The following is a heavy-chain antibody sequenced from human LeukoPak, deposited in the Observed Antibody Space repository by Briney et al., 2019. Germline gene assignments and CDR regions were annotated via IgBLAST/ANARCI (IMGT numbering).Heavy chain of an antibody. Sequence: GGSLRLSCAAPGFTFSTYNMNWVRQAPGKGLEWVSSISGSSTKIYYADSFKGRFTISRDNAKNSVDLQMNSLRPEDTAVYYCARDGDYADYKDYWGQGTLVTVSS. CDR3: ARDGDYADYKDY. CDR1: GFTFSTYN. CDR2: ISGSSTKI. J-gene: IGHJ4*02. V-gene: IGHV3-21*01. D-gene: IGHD4-17*01.